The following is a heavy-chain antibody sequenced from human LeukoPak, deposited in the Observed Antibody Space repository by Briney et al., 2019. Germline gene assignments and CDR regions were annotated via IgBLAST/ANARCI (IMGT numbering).Heavy chain of an antibody. D-gene: IGHD5-12*01. V-gene: IGHV3-30*03. J-gene: IGHJ4*02. CDR1: GFTFSSYG. Sequence: PGRSLRLSCAASGFTFSSYGMHWVRQAPGKGLEWVAVISYDGSNKYYADSVKGRFTISRDNAKNSLYLQMNSLRAEDTAVYYCARETGGYGEYYFDYWGQGTLVTVSS. CDR3: ARETGGYGEYYFDY. CDR2: ISYDGSNK.